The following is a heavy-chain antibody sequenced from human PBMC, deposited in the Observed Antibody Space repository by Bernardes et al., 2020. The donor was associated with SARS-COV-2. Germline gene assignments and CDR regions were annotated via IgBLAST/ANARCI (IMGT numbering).Heavy chain of an antibody. V-gene: IGHV3-30*18. Sequence: GGSLRLSCAASGFTFSSYGMHWVRQAPGKGLEWVAVISYDGSNKYYADSVKGRFTISRDNSKNTLYLQMNSLRAEDTAVYYCAKDITYYDILTGYIKGYYYYYGMDVWSQGTTVTVSS. D-gene: IGHD3-9*01. CDR1: GFTFSSYG. CDR2: ISYDGSNK. CDR3: AKDITYYDILTGYIKGYYYYYGMDV. J-gene: IGHJ6*02.